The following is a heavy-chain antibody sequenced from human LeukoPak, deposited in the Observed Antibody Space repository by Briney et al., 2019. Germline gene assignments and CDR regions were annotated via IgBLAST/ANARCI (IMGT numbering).Heavy chain of an antibody. J-gene: IGHJ3*02. D-gene: IGHD4-23*01. CDR1: GGSISSYY. V-gene: IGHV4-59*01. CDR2: IYYSGST. Sequence: SETLSLTCTVSGGSISSYYWSWIRQPLGKGLEWIGYIYYSGSTNYNPSLKSRVTISVDTSKNQFSLKLSSVTAADTAVYYCAREGLRWGSGAFDIWGQGTMVTVSS. CDR3: AREGLRWGSGAFDI.